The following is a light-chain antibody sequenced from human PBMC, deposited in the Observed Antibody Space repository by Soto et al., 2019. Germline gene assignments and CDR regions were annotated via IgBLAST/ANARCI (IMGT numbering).Light chain of an antibody. CDR1: TGAVTGDNY. J-gene: IGLJ1*01. CDR2: SIS. Sequence: QTVVTQEPSLTVSPGGTVTLTCASSTGAVTGDNYPNWFQLKPGQAPKSMIYSISDKHSWTPARFSGYLLGGKAALTLSGVQPADEAEYYCLLYYGGVYVFGSGTKVTVL. CDR3: LLYYGGVYV. V-gene: IGLV7-43*01.